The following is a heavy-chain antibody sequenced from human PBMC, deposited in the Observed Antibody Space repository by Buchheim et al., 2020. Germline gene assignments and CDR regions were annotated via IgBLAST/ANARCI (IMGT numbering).Heavy chain of an antibody. CDR1: GGSFSGYY. D-gene: IGHD2-2*01. V-gene: IGHV4-34*01. CDR2: INHSGST. J-gene: IGHJ4*02. CDR3: AKWGTYCGNPICSSYFGH. Sequence: QVQLQQWGAGLLKPSETLSLTCAVYGGSFSGYYWSWIRQPPGKGLEWIGEINHSGSTNYNPSLKSRVTISVDTSKNQFSLKLSSVTAADTAVYYCAKWGTYCGNPICSSYFGHWGQGTL.